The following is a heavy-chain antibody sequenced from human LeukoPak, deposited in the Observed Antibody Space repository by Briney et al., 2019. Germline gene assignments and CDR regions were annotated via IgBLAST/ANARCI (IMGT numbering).Heavy chain of an antibody. CDR1: GFTVSSNY. V-gene: IGHV3-66*01. CDR2: IYSGGST. D-gene: IGHD4-17*01. Sequence: GGSLRLSCAPSGFTVSSNYMSWVRQAPGKGLECGSVIYSGGSTYYADSVKGRFTISRDNSKNTLYLQMNSLRAEDTAVYYCARDQGGKRTVTDHFDYWGQGTLVTVSS. J-gene: IGHJ4*02. CDR3: ARDQGGKRTVTDHFDY.